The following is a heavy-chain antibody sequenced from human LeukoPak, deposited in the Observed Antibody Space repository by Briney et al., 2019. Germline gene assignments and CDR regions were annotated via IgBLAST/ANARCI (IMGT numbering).Heavy chain of an antibody. Sequence: SETLSLTCAVYGGSFSGYYWSWIRQSPGKGLEWIGEINHSGSTNYNPSLKSRVTISVDTSKNQFSLKLSSVTAADTAVYYCARGSSGYVWGQGTLVTVSS. CDR1: GGSFSGYY. J-gene: IGHJ4*02. V-gene: IGHV4-34*01. CDR3: ARGSSGYV. D-gene: IGHD3-22*01. CDR2: INHSGST.